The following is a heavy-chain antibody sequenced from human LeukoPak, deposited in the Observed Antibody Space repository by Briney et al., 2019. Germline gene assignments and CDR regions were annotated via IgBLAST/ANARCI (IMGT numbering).Heavy chain of an antibody. J-gene: IGHJ6*03. V-gene: IGHV4-39*07. CDR1: GGSISSNSYY. CDR2: IYYSGST. Sequence: PSETLSLTCAVSGGSISSNSYYWGWIRQPPGKGLEWLGSIYYSGSTYYNPSLKSRVTISVDTSKNQFSLKLSSVTAADTAVYYCARDGYKYDYYNYMDVWGKGTTVTISS. D-gene: IGHD5-24*01. CDR3: ARDGYKYDYYNYMDV.